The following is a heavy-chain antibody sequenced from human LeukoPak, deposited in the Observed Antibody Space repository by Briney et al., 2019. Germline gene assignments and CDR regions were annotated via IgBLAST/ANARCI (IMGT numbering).Heavy chain of an antibody. V-gene: IGHV1-18*01. CDR1: GYTFTIYG. CDR3: ARSCSAYSCYSPY. D-gene: IGHD2-15*01. CDR2: ISAYNGNT. Sequence: ASVKVSCKASGYTFTIYGISWVRQAPGQGGEWMGWISAYNGNTNYAQKLQGRVTITTDTTTSTAYMELRSLRSADTAVYYCARSCSAYSCYSPYWGQGTLVTVSS. J-gene: IGHJ4*02.